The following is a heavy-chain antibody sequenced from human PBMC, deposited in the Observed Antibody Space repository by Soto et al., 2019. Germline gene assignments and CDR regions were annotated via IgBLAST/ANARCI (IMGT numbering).Heavy chain of an antibody. J-gene: IGHJ3*02. Sequence: ASVKVSCKASGYTFTSYAMHWVRQAPGQRLEWMGWINAGNGNTKYSQKFQGRVTITRDTSASTAYMELSSLRSEDTAVYYCARSYCSSTSCYPPGAAFDTWGQGTMVTVSS. CDR2: INAGNGNT. CDR1: GYTFTSYA. D-gene: IGHD2-2*01. V-gene: IGHV1-3*01. CDR3: ARSYCSSTSCYPPGAAFDT.